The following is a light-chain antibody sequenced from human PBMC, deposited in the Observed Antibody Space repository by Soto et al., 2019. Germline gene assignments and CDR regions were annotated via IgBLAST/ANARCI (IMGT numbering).Light chain of an antibody. V-gene: IGLV7-46*01. Sequence: QAVVTQEPSLTVSPGETVTLTCGSSTGAVTSGHYPYWFQQKPGQAPRTLIYDTKNKHSWTPARFSGSLLGGKAALTLSGAQPEDEVEYYCLLSYSGPRVFGGGTQLTVL. CDR2: DTK. CDR1: TGAVTSGHY. CDR3: LLSYSGPRV. J-gene: IGLJ7*01.